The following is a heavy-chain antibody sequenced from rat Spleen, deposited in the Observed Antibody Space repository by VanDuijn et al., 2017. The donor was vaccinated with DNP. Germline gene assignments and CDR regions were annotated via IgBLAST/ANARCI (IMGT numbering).Heavy chain of an antibody. V-gene: IGHV5-31*01. CDR2: ITNTGGNI. D-gene: IGHD1-9*01. CDR1: GFTFNNYW. Sequence: EVQLVESGGGLVQPGRSLKLSCVASGFTFNNYWMNWVRQAPGRGLEWVASITNTGGNIYYPDSVKGRFTISRDNAQNTLYLQMNSLRSEDTATYYCARHTMGIKDYWGQGVMVTVSS. CDR3: ARHTMGIKDY. J-gene: IGHJ2*01.